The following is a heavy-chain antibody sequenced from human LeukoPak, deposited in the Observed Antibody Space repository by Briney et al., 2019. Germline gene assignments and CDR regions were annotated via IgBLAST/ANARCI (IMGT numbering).Heavy chain of an antibody. CDR2: IYYSGST. J-gene: IGHJ6*03. CDR1: GGSISSYY. CDR3: AREVLRFLEWSYMDV. V-gene: IGHV4-59*01. Sequence: SETLSLTCTVSGGSISSYYWSWIRQPPGEGLEWIGYIYYSGSTNYNPSLKSRVTISVDTSKNQFSLKLSSVTAADTAVYYCAREVLRFLEWSYMDVWGKGTTVTVSS. D-gene: IGHD3-3*01.